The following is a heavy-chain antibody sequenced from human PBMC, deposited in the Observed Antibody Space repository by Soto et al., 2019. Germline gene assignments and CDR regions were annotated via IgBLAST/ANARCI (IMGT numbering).Heavy chain of an antibody. CDR3: ARDRGSITLSPGWFAP. D-gene: IGHD3-3*01. J-gene: IGHJ5*02. Sequence: QVQLVQSGAEVKKPGSSVKVSCKASGGTFSSYAISWVRQAPGQGLEWMGGIIPIFGKANYAQKFQGRVRITADKSRGTGYREVSSLSSEDTGVYYGARDRGSITLSPGWFAPWGKGPLVTVP. V-gene: IGHV1-69*06. CDR1: GGTFSSYA. CDR2: IIPIFGKA.